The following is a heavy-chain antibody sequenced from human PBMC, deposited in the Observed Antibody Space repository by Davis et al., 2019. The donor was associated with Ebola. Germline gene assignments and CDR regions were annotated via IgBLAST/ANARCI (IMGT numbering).Heavy chain of an antibody. CDR2: VSPGDSDT. D-gene: IGHD3-22*01. V-gene: IGHV5-51*01. CDR3: AKLGRSSDYFGRHFDW. Sequence: GGSLSLSCKVSGYSFSTYWIGWVRQIPGRGLEWMGTVSPGDSDTRYSPSFQGHVTISADRSTNTAYLQWSNLRASDTAIYYCAKLGRSSDYFGRHFDWWGQGTLVTVSS. J-gene: IGHJ4*02. CDR1: GYSFSTYW.